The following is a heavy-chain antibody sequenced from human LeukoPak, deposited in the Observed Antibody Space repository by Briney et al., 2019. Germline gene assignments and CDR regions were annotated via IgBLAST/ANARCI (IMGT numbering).Heavy chain of an antibody. D-gene: IGHD4-17*01. V-gene: IGHV1-2*02. Sequence: ASVKVSCKASGYTFTGYYMHWVRQAPGQGLEWMGWINPNSGGTNYAQKFQGRVTMTRDTSISTAYMELSRLRSDDTAVYYCARDRMTTVTTSPSYYFDYWGQGTQVTVSS. CDR3: ARDRMTTVTTSPSYYFDY. CDR2: INPNSGGT. J-gene: IGHJ4*02. CDR1: GYTFTGYY.